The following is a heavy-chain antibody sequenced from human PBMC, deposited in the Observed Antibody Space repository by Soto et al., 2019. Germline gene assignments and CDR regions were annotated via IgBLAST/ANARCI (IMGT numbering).Heavy chain of an antibody. D-gene: IGHD2-2*01. CDR2: IWYDGSNK. CDR1: GFTFSSYG. V-gene: IGHV3-33*01. J-gene: IGHJ4*02. CDR3: ARDRSTDELDY. Sequence: QVQLVESGGGVVQPGRSLRLSCAASGFTFSSYGMHWVRQAPGKGLEWVAVIWYDGSNKYYADSVKGRFTISRDNSKNTRYLQMNSLRAEETAVYYCARDRSTDELDYWGQGTLVTVSS.